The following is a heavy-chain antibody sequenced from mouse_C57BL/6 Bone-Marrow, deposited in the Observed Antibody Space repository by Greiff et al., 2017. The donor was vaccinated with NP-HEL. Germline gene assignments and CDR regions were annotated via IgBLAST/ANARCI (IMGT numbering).Heavy chain of an antibody. J-gene: IGHJ3*01. D-gene: IGHD4-1*01. CDR3: ARTGGFAY. Sequence: QVHVNQPGAELVKPGASVKLSCKASGYTFTSYWMHWVKQRPGQGLEWIGMIHPNSGSTNYNEKFKSKATLTVDKSSSTAYMQLSSLTSEDSAVYYCARTGGFAYWGQGTLVTVSA. CDR2: IHPNSGST. V-gene: IGHV1-64*01. CDR1: GYTFTSYW.